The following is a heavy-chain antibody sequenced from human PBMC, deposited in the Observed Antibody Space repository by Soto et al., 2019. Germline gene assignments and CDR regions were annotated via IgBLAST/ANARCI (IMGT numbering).Heavy chain of an antibody. CDR1: VFTFSSYG. J-gene: IGHJ4*02. Sequence: LRLSCAASVFTFSSYGMHWVRQAPGKGLEWVAVISYDGRNENYADSVKGRFTISRDNFKNMLYLQMNSLRAEDTAVYYCAKDSGGSFYDGVDYWGQGTLVTVSS. V-gene: IGHV3-30*18. CDR2: ISYDGRNE. D-gene: IGHD1-26*01. CDR3: AKDSGGSFYDGVDY.